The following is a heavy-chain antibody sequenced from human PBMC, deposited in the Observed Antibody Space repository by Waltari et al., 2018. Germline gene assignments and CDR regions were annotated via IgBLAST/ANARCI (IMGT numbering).Heavy chain of an antibody. J-gene: IGHJ5*02. CDR3: ARDRTNGWFDP. CDR2: KNQGGSEK. V-gene: IGHV3-7*01. D-gene: IGHD1-1*01. CDR1: GFTFSSYW. Sequence: EVQLVESGGGLVQPGGSLRLSCAASGFTFSSYWMSWVRQAPGKGLGGVASKNQGGSEKYYVDSVKGRFTISRDNAKNSLYLQMNSLRAEDTAVYYCARDRTNGWFDPWGQGTLVTVSS.